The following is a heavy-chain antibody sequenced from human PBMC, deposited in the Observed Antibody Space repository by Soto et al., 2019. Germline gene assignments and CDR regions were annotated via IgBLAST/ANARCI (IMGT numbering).Heavy chain of an antibody. Sequence: GASVKVSCKASGYTFTSYGISWVRQAPGQGLEWMGWISAYNGNTNYAQKLQGRVTMTTDTSTSTAYMELRSLRSDDTAVYYCARDQRDIVVVPDVPFPFDYWGQGTLVTVSS. CDR2: ISAYNGNT. J-gene: IGHJ4*02. V-gene: IGHV1-18*01. D-gene: IGHD2-2*01. CDR1: GYTFTSYG. CDR3: ARDQRDIVVVPDVPFPFDY.